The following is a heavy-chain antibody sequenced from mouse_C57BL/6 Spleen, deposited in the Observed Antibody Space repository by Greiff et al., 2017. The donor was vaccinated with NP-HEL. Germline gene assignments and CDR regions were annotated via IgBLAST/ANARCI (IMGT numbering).Heavy chain of an antibody. D-gene: IGHD1-1*01. Sequence: EVKLQESGGDLVKPGGSLKLSCAASGFTFSSYGMSWVRQTPDKRLEWVATISSGGSYTYYPDSVKGRFTISRDNAKNTLYLQMSSLKSEDTAMYYCARHPITTVVAPFDYWGQGTTLTVSS. CDR2: ISSGGSYT. CDR3: ARHPITTVVAPFDY. CDR1: GFTFSSYG. J-gene: IGHJ2*01. V-gene: IGHV5-6*01.